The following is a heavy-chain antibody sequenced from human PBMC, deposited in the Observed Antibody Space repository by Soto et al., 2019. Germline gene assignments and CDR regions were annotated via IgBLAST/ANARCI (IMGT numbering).Heavy chain of an antibody. CDR1: GFTFSSYS. CDR2: ISSSSSTI. Sequence: GGSLRLSCAASGFTFSSYSMNWVRQAPGKGLEWVSYISSSSSTIYYADSVKGRFTISRDNAKNSLYLQMNSLRDEDTAVYYCARDEAYYDILTGYYRDNPFDYWGQGTLVTVSS. V-gene: IGHV3-48*02. CDR3: ARDEAYYDILTGYYRDNPFDY. J-gene: IGHJ4*02. D-gene: IGHD3-9*01.